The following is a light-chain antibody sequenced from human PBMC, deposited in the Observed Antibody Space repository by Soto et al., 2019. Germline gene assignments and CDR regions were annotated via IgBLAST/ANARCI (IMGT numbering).Light chain of an antibody. CDR2: EVS. Sequence: QSVLTQPPSVSGSPGQSVTISCTGTSSDVGNYNRVSWYQQPPGTAPKLLIFEVSGRPSGVPDRFSGSKSGNTASLTISGLQAEDEADYYCSSYTSSSTFVVFGGGTKVTVL. CDR1: SSDVGNYNR. CDR3: SSYTSSSTFVV. J-gene: IGLJ2*01. V-gene: IGLV2-18*02.